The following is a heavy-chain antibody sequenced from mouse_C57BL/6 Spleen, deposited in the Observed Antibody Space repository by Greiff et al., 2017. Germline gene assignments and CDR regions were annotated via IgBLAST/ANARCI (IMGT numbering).Heavy chain of an antibody. CDR2: IWSGGST. Sequence: QVQLQQSGPGLVQPSQSLSITCTVSGFSLTSYGVHWVRQSPGKGLEWLGVIWSGGSTDYNAAFISRLSISKDNSKSQVFFKMNSLQADDTAIYYCARNRLYYGNYDYAMDYWGQGTSVTVSS. CDR1: GFSLTSYG. CDR3: ARNRLYYGNYDYAMDY. D-gene: IGHD2-1*01. J-gene: IGHJ4*01. V-gene: IGHV2-2*01.